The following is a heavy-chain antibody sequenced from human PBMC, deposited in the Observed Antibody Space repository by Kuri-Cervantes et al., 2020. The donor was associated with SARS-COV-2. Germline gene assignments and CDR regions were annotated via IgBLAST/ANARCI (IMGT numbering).Heavy chain of an antibody. CDR1: GGSISSGGYY. CDR2: IYYDGRT. CDR3: ARHDY. V-gene: IGHV4-39*01. J-gene: IGHJ4*02. Sequence: GSLRLSCTVSGGSISSGGYYWGWIRQPPGKGLEFIGTIYYDGRTYYYTSLKSRVTISVDTSKNQFSLKLSSVTAADTAVYYCARHDYWGQGTLVTVSS.